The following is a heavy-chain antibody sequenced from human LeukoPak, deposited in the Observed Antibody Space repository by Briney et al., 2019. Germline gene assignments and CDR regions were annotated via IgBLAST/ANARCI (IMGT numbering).Heavy chain of an antibody. J-gene: IGHJ6*02. D-gene: IGHD4-17*01. CDR1: GFTFSSYD. CDR2: ISYDGSNK. Sequence: PGGTLRLSCAASGFTFSSYDMHWVRQAPGKGLEWVAVISYDGSNKYYADSVKGRFTISRDNSKNTLYLQMNSLRAEDTAVYYCAKTSDGDYAYYYYGMDVWGQGTTVTVSS. CDR3: AKTSDGDYAYYYYGMDV. V-gene: IGHV3-30*18.